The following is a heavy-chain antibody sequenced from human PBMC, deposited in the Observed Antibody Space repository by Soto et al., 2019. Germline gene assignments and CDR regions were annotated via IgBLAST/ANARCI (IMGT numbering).Heavy chain of an antibody. CDR3: AKESYSSSSYYYGMDV. D-gene: IGHD6-6*01. J-gene: IGHJ6*02. CDR1: GFTFSSYG. V-gene: IGHV3-30*18. Sequence: QVQLVESGGGVVQPGRSLRLSCAASGFTFSSYGMHWVRQAPGEGLEWVAVISYDGSNKYYADSVKGRFTISRDNSKNTLFLQMNSLRGEDTAVYYCAKESYSSSSYYYGMDVWGPGTTVTVSS. CDR2: ISYDGSNK.